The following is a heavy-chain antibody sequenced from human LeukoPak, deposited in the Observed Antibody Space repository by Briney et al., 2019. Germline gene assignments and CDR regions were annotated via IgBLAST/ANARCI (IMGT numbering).Heavy chain of an antibody. CDR1: GFTFSSFG. D-gene: IGHD5-12*01. CDR3: ARDSPLPSGYVHPFDY. J-gene: IGHJ4*02. CDR2: IKQDGSEK. V-gene: IGHV3-7*01. Sequence: QAGGSLRLSCAASGFTFSSFGMSWVRQAPGKGLEWVANIKQDGSEKYYVDSVKGRFTISRDNAKNSLYLQMNSLRAEDTAVYYCARDSPLPSGYVHPFDYWGQGTLVTVSS.